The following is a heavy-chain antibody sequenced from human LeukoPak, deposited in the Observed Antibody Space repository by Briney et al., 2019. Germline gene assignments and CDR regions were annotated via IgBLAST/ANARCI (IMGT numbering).Heavy chain of an antibody. D-gene: IGHD6-13*01. J-gene: IGHJ5*02. CDR3: ARVVAAAGDNWFDP. V-gene: IGHV4-4*07. Sequence: TSETLSLTCTVSGGSISSYYWSWIRQPAGKGLGWIGRIYTSGSTNYNPSLRSRVTMSVDTSKNQFSLKLSSVTAADTAVYYCARVVAAAGDNWFDPWGQGTLVTVSS. CDR2: IYTSGST. CDR1: GGSISSYY.